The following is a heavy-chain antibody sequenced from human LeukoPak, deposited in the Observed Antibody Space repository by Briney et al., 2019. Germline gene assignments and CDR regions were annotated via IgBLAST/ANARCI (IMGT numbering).Heavy chain of an antibody. Sequence: GGSLRPSCAASGFTFSNYNMNWVRQAPGKGLEWVSSISSSSRYIYYADSVKGRFTISRDNAKNSLYLQMHSLRAEDTAVYYCARDLTGMDVWGQGTTVTVSS. CDR2: ISSSSRYI. V-gene: IGHV3-21*01. CDR3: ARDLTGMDV. D-gene: IGHD3-9*01. CDR1: GFTFSNYN. J-gene: IGHJ6*02.